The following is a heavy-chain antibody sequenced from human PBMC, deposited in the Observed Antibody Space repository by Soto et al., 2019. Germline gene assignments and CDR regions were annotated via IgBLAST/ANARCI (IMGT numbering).Heavy chain of an antibody. CDR3: QIEVRELSILANDC. CDR2: IYYNGAT. CDR1: GGSISSSSYY. V-gene: IGHV4-39*02. J-gene: IGHJ4*02. Sequence: QLQLQESGPGLVKPSETLSLTCTVSGGSISSSSYYWGWIRQPPGKGLEWIGTIYYNGATRYNPSLESRVTISVDTSKNQFSLKLNSVTAADTAVYYCQIEVRELSILANDCWGQGTLVTVSS. D-gene: IGHD3-3*02.